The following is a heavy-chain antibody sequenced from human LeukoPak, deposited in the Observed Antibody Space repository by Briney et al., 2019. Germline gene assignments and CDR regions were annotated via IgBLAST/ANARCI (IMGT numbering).Heavy chain of an antibody. D-gene: IGHD3-22*01. CDR2: ISAYNGNT. CDR1: GRTFSSYG. J-gene: IGHJ4*02. CDR3: ARPYYDSSAPPYDY. V-gene: IGHV1-18*01. Sequence: ASVKVSCKASGRTFSSYGISWVRQAPGQGLEWMGWISAYNGNTNYAQKLQGRVTMTTDTSTSTAYMELRSLRSDDTAVYYCARPYYDSSAPPYDYWGQGTLVTVSS.